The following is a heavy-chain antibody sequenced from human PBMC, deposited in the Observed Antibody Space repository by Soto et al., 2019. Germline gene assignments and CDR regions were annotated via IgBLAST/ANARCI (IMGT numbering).Heavy chain of an antibody. CDR1: GFTFSSYA. D-gene: IGHD6-13*01. J-gene: IGHJ5*02. Sequence: EVQLLESGGGLVQPGGSLRLSCAASGFTFSSYAMSWVRQAPGKGLEWISAISGSGGSTYYADSVKGRFTISRDNSKNTLYLQMNSLRAEDTAVYYCAKLGGYSSRRGWFDPWGQGTLVTVSS. V-gene: IGHV3-23*01. CDR3: AKLGGYSSRRGWFDP. CDR2: ISGSGGST.